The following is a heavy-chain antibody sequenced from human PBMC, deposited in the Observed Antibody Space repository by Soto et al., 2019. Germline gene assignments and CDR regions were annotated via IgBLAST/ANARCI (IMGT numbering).Heavy chain of an antibody. D-gene: IGHD6-13*01. Sequence: SETLSLTCTVSGGSISSYYWSWIRQPPGKGLEWIGYIYYSGSTNYNPSLKSRVTISVDTSKNQFSLKLSSVTAADTAVYYCERDRAAAWFDPWGQGTLVTVSS. J-gene: IGHJ5*02. V-gene: IGHV4-59*01. CDR1: GGSISSYY. CDR3: ERDRAAAWFDP. CDR2: IYYSGST.